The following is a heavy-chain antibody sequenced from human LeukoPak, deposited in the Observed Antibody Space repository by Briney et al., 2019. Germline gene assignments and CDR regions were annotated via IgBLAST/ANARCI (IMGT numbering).Heavy chain of an antibody. Sequence: GASVKVSCKASGYTFTSYYMHWVRQAPGQGLEWMGIINPSGGSTSYAQKFQGRVTMTRDTSTSTVYMELSSLRSEDTAVYYCAKPMVVTAIFPDFDYWGQGTPVTVSS. CDR2: INPSGGST. D-gene: IGHD2-21*02. J-gene: IGHJ4*02. V-gene: IGHV1-46*01. CDR1: GYTFTSYY. CDR3: AKPMVVTAIFPDFDY.